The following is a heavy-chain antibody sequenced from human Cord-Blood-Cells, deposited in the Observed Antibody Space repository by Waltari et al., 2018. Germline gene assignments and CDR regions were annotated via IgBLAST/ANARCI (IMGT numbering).Heavy chain of an antibody. Sequence: QVQLVQSGAEVKKPGASVKVSCKVSGYTITELSMHWVRQAPGKGLEWMGGFDPEDRETIYAQKCQGRVTMTEDTSTDTAYMELSSLRSEDTAVYYCATESPRYSSSPTDYWGQGTLVTVSS. CDR3: ATESPRYSSSPTDY. D-gene: IGHD6-6*01. V-gene: IGHV1-24*01. CDR2: FDPEDRET. CDR1: GYTITELS. J-gene: IGHJ4*02.